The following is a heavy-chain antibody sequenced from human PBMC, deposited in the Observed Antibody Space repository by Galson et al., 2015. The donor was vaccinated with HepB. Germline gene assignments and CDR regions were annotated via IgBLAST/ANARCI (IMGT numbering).Heavy chain of an antibody. Sequence: SVKVSCKASGSNFIAYGFTWVRQARGQGLEWMGHINSYDENPKYAHAVQDRVTLTKDRSTNTVYMELRSLTFDDTAVYYCARYISVTGLVLGFDIWGQGTLVTVSS. D-gene: IGHD6-19*01. V-gene: IGHV1-18*01. CDR2: INSYDENP. CDR3: ARYISVTGLVLGFDI. J-gene: IGHJ3*02. CDR1: GSNFIAYG.